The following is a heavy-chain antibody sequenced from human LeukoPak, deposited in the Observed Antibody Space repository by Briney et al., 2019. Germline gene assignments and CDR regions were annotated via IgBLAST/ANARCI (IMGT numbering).Heavy chain of an antibody. Sequence: ASVKVSCKASGYTFTGYYMHWVRQAPGQGLEWMGWINPNSGGTNYAQKFQGRVTMTRDTSISTAYMELSRLRSDDTAVYYCARNPVMYYYDSSGYYFDYWGQGTLVTVSS. D-gene: IGHD3-22*01. V-gene: IGHV1-2*02. CDR1: GYTFTGYY. CDR2: INPNSGGT. CDR3: ARNPVMYYYDSSGYYFDY. J-gene: IGHJ4*02.